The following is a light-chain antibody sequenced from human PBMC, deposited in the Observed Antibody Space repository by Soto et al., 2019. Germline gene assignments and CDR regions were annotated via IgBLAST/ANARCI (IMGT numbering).Light chain of an antibody. CDR2: GAS. CDR1: QSVSSCY. Sequence: EIVLTQSPGTLSLSPGERATLSCRASQSVSSCYFAWYQQRFGQAPRLLIYGASSRATGIPDRFSGSGSGTDFTFTISRLEPEDFAVYYCQQYGSSSWTFGQGTKVDIK. CDR3: QQYGSSSWT. J-gene: IGKJ1*01. V-gene: IGKV3-20*01.